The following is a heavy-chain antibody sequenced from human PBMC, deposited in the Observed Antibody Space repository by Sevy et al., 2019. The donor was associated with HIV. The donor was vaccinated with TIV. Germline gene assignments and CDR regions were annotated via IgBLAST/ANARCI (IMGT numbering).Heavy chain of an antibody. V-gene: IGHV3-43*01. J-gene: IGHJ6*02. CDR3: AKDRGFDYGMDV. Sequence: GGSLRLSCAASGFTFDDYTMHWVRQAPGKGLEWVSLMSWDGDSTNYADSVKGRFIISRDNSKNSLYLQMNSLRTEDTALYYCAKDRGFDYGMDVWGQGTTVTVSS. D-gene: IGHD3-3*01. CDR1: GFTFDDYT. CDR2: MSWDGDST.